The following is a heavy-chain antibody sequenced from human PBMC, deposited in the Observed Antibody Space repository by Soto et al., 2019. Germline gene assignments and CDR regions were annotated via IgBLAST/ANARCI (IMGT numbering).Heavy chain of an antibody. CDR3: ARGACDYYVILEVRYYFDY. CDR2: INPNSGGT. CDR1: AYTFTVYY. V-gene: IGHV1-2*04. J-gene: IGHJ4*02. D-gene: IGHD3-9*01. Sequence: ASVKLSCKASAYTFTVYYMHWVRQAPGQGLEWMGWINPNSGGTNYAQKFQGWVTMTRDTSISTAYMELSRLRSDDTAVYYCARGACDYYVILEVRYYFDYGGQGTLVTVPS.